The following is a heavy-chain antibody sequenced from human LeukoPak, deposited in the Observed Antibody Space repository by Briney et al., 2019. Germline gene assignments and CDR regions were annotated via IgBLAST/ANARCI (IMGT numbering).Heavy chain of an antibody. Sequence: SETLSLTRAVYGGSFSGYYWSWIRQPPGKGLEWIGEINHSGSTNYSPSLKSRVTISVDTSKNQFSLKLSSVTAADTAVYYCARASYGGNSGTFDYWGQGTLVTVSS. CDR2: INHSGST. CDR1: GGSFSGYY. CDR3: ARASYGGNSGTFDY. V-gene: IGHV4-34*01. D-gene: IGHD4-23*01. J-gene: IGHJ4*02.